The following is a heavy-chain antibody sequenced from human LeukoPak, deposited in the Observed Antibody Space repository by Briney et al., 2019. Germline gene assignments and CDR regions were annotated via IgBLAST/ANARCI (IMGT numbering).Heavy chain of an antibody. J-gene: IGHJ4*02. D-gene: IGHD3-22*01. CDR3: ARDSLTMIVGRQKRGLDY. Sequence: NPGGSLRLSCAASGFTFSNYNMNWVRQAPGKGLEWVSSIRSSTTYVYYADSVKGRFTISRDNAKNSLYLQMNSLRAEDTAVYYCARDSLTMIVGRQKRGLDYWGQGTLVTVSS. CDR2: IRSSTTYV. V-gene: IGHV3-21*01. CDR1: GFTFSNYN.